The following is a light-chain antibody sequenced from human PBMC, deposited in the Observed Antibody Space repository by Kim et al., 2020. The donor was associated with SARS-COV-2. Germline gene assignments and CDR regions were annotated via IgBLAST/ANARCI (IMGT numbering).Light chain of an antibody. CDR2: PAS. V-gene: IGKV1-39*01. CDR3: QQTYRTPLT. J-gene: IGKJ4*01. Sequence: ASVGDRVTITCRASQSISSYLIWYQQKPGKAPKLLIYPASSLQSGVPSRFSGSGSGTDFTLTISSLHPEDFATYYYQQTYRTPLTFGGGTKVDIK. CDR1: QSISSY.